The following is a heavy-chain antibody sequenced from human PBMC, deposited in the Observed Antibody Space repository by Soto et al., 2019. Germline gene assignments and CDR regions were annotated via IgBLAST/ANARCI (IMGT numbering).Heavy chain of an antibody. J-gene: IGHJ4*01. CDR3: ARDSGYGSGTSVNHYLDY. D-gene: IGHD3-10*01. V-gene: IGHV4-34*01. CDR1: GGSFSGYY. Sequence: PSETLSLTCAVYGGSFSGYYWSWIRQPPGKGLEWIGEINHSGSTNYNPSLKSRVTISVDTSKNQFSLKLSSVTAADTAVYYCARDSGYGSGTSVNHYLDYWGHGTLVTVS. CDR2: INHSGST.